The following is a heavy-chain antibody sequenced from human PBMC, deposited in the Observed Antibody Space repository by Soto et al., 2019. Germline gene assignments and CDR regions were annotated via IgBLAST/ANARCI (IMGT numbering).Heavy chain of an antibody. CDR1: GYILADYF. V-gene: IGHV1-2*02. CDR3: ARGLYCSSTACPEGGWFDP. D-gene: IGHD2-2*01. CDR2: ISPNSGGT. Sequence: GASVKVSCKASGYILADYFMHWVRQAPGQGLEWMGWISPNSGGTNYAQKFEGRVTMTRDTSISTAYMELGRLRSDDTAVYYCARGLYCSSTACPEGGWFDPWGQGTLVTVSS. J-gene: IGHJ5*02.